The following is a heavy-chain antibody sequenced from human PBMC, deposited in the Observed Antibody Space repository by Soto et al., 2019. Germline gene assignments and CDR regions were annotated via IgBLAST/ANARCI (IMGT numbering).Heavy chain of an antibody. CDR2: IAGSGGDT. CDR1: GFTFSSYA. V-gene: IGHV3-23*01. J-gene: IGHJ4*02. D-gene: IGHD2-15*01. CDR3: VKETVAAAYVETSPFDF. Sequence: EVQLLESGGGLVQPGGSLRLSCAASGFTFSSYAMGWVRQAPGTGLEWVSVIAGSGGDTSLADSVTGRFTISRDNSKNTQYLHMSSLRAEYTARDFCVKETVAAAYVETSPFDFWGQGIQVSVSS.